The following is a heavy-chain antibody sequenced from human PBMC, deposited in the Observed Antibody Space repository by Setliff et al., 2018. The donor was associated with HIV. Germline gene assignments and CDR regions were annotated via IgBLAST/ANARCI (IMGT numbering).Heavy chain of an antibody. CDR1: GGTFSSYA. CDR2: IIFIFGTA. J-gene: IGHJ4*02. D-gene: IGHD6-19*01. V-gene: IGHV1-69*06. CDR3: ARGPANGWSGH. Sequence: VASVKVSCKASGGTFSSYAINWVRQAPGQGLEWMGRIIFIFGTANYAQKFRGRVTITADKSTSTAYMELSSLRSEDTAVYYCARGPANGWSGHWGQGTLVTVSS.